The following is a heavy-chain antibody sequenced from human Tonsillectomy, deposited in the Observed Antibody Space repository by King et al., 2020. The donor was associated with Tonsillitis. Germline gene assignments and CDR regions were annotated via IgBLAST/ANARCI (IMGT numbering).Heavy chain of an antibody. CDR1: GYSFTSYW. D-gene: IGHD3-3*01. CDR2: IDPSDSYT. J-gene: IGHJ5*02. Sequence: VQLVESGAEVKKPGESLSISCKGSGYSFTSYWINWVRQMPGKGLEWMGRIDPSDSYTNYSPSFQGHVTVSADKSIGTAYLQWSSLKASDTALYYCARGARGRDFVSGYPDRGFEPWGQRALVTVSS. V-gene: IGHV5-10-1*03. CDR3: ARGARGRDFVSGYPDRGFEP.